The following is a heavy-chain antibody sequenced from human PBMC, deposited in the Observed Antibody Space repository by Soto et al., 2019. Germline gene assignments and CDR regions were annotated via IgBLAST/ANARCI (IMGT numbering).Heavy chain of an antibody. V-gene: IGHV3-23*01. CDR2: FSRSGDNT. J-gene: IGHJ3*01. Sequence: EVQLLESGGGLVQPGGSLRLSCAASGFTFSSYVMSWVRQAPGKGLEWVSAFSRSGDNTYYADSVKGRFTISRDNSKSTLYLQMNSLRAEDTALYYCARMRPASSWYFRGFDAFDFWGQGTMVTVSS. CDR3: ARMRPASSWYFRGFDAFDF. D-gene: IGHD6-13*01. CDR1: GFTFSSYV.